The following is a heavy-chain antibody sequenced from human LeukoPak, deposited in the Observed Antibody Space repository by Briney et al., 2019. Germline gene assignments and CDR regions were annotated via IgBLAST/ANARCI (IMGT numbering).Heavy chain of an antibody. CDR2: IYGVDGT. V-gene: IGHV3-53*01. CDR3: ASDLLY. Sequence: GGSLRLSCAASGVTFSSQYINWVRRAPGKGLEWVSVIYGVDGTSYSDSVKGRFTISRENSKNTVYLQMNSLRAEDTAVYYCASDLLYWGQGTLVTVSS. CDR1: GVTFSSQY. J-gene: IGHJ4*02.